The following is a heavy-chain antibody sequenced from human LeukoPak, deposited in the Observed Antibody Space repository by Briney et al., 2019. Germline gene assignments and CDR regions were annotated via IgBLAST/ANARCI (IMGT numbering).Heavy chain of an antibody. CDR3: ARHIGLTTRYFDY. J-gene: IGHJ4*02. CDR2: IYPGDSDT. V-gene: IGHV5-51*01. D-gene: IGHD4/OR15-4a*01. CDR1: GYTFTNYW. Sequence: GESLKISCKGSGYTFTNYWIGWVRQMPGKGLEWMGMIYPGDSDTRYSPSFQGHVTISVDKSITTAYLQWSSLKASDTATYYCARHIGLTTRYFDYWGQGTLVTVSS.